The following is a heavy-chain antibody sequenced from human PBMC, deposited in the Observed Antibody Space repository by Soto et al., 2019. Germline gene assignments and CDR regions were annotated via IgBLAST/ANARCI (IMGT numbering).Heavy chain of an antibody. CDR1: GGSISSSNW. Sequence: QVQLQESGPGLVKPSGTLSLTCAVSGGSISSSNWWSWVRQPPGKGLEWIGEIYHSGSTNYNPSLKSRVTISVDKSKNQLSLKLSSVTAADTAVYYCARYLGYSGYVDYFDYWGQGPLVTVSS. V-gene: IGHV4-4*02. D-gene: IGHD5-12*01. CDR3: ARYLGYSGYVDYFDY. J-gene: IGHJ4*02. CDR2: IYHSGST.